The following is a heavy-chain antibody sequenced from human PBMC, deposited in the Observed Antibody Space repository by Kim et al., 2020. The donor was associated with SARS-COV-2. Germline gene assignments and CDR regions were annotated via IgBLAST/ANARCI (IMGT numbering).Heavy chain of an antibody. CDR3: VKVGSGTVVGQDYFDN. CDR1: GFTFTSHA. Sequence: GGSLRLSCAASGFTFTSHAMSWVRQAPGKGPEWVSAISGSGGRTYYGDSVKGRFTTSRDNSKNTLHLQMNSLKAEDTAIYYCVKVGSGTVVGQDYFDNWGQGTLVTVSS. J-gene: IGHJ4*02. CDR2: ISGSGGRT. D-gene: IGHD2-15*01. V-gene: IGHV3-23*01.